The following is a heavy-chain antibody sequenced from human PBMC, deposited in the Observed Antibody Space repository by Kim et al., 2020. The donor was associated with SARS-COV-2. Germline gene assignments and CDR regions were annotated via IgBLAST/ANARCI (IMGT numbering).Heavy chain of an antibody. D-gene: IGHD2-15*01. V-gene: IGHV1-18*01. J-gene: IGHJ6*02. Sequence: ASVKVSCKASGYTFTSYGISWVRRAPGQGLEWMGWISAYNGNTNYAQKLQGRVTMTTDTSTSTAYMELRSLRSDDTAVYYCARDYGGRGPNYYYGMDVWGQGTTVTVSS. CDR2: ISAYNGNT. CDR3: ARDYGGRGPNYYYGMDV. CDR1: GYTFTSYG.